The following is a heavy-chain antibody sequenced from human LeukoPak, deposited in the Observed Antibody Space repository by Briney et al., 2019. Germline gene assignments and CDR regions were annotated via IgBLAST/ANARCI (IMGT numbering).Heavy chain of an antibody. D-gene: IGHD3-9*01. Sequence: GGSLRLSCTASGFIFDDYAIHWVRQAPGKGLEWVSAISWNGGSIGYADSVKGRFTISRVNAKNSVYLQMNSLRTEDTALYYCAKDVDWFSYGMDVWGQGTTVTVSS. CDR3: AKDVDWFSYGMDV. J-gene: IGHJ6*02. CDR2: ISWNGGSI. V-gene: IGHV3-9*01. CDR1: GFIFDDYA.